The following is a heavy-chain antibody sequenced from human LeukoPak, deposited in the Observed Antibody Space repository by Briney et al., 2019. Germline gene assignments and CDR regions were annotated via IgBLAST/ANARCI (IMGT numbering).Heavy chain of an antibody. J-gene: IGHJ2*01. CDR3: ARGNYDFWSGPYWYFDL. V-gene: IGHV3-21*01. D-gene: IGHD3-3*01. CDR1: GFTFSSYS. CDR2: ISSSSSYI. Sequence: GGSLRLSCAASGFTFSSYSMNWVRQAPGRGLEWVSSISSSSSYIYYADSVKGRFTISRDNAKNSLYLQMNSLRAEDTAVYYCARGNYDFWSGPYWYFDLWGRGTLVTVSS.